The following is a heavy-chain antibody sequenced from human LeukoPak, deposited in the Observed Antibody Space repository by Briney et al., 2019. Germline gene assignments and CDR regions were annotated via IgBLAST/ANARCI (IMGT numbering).Heavy chain of an antibody. CDR1: GGSISSSSYY. J-gene: IGHJ4*02. CDR3: AAIVVVAATLERIDY. Sequence: KPSETLSLTCTVSGGSISSSSYYWGWIRQPPGKGLEWIGSIYYSGSTYYNPSLKSRVTISVDTSKNQFSLKLSSVTAADTAVYYCAAIVVVAATLERIDYWGQGTLVTVSS. V-gene: IGHV4-39*01. D-gene: IGHD2-15*01. CDR2: IYYSGST.